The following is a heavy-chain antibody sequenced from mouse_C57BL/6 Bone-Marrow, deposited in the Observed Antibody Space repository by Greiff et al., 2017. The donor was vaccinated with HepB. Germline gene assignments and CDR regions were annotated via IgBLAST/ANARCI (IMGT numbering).Heavy chain of an antibody. CDR1: GFNIKDDY. Sequence: EVKLMESGAELVRPGASVKLSCTASGFNIKDDYMHWVKQRPEQGLEWIGWIDPENGDTEYASKFQGKATITADTSSNTAYLQLSSLTSEDTAVYHCTTGVTTVVATVDYWGQGTTLTVSS. J-gene: IGHJ2*01. D-gene: IGHD1-1*01. V-gene: IGHV14-4*01. CDR2: IDPENGDT. CDR3: TTGVTTVVATVDY.